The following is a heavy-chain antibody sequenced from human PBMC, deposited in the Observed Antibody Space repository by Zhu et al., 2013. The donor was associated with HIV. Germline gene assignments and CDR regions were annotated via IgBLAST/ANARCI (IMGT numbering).Heavy chain of an antibody. Sequence: QVQLVQSGAEVKEPGASVNVSCKASGYTFTSYFIHWVRQAPGQGLEWMGMINPGSGDTNYAQTFQGRVTMTRDTSTNTVYMELSSLRSEDTAFYYCARDQYYGSVYDYWGQGTLVTVSS. CDR2: INPGSGDT. CDR3: ARDQYYGSVYDY. V-gene: IGHV1-46*01. D-gene: IGHD3-10*01. CDR1: GYTFTSYF. J-gene: IGHJ4*02.